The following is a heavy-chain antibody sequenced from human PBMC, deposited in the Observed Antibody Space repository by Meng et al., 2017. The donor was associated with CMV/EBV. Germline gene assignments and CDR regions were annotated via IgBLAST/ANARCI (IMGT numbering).Heavy chain of an antibody. CDR1: GFTFSSYS. Sequence: GESLKISCAASGFTFSSYSMNWVRQAPGKGLEWVSYISSSGSTIYYADSVKGRFTISRDNAKNSLYLQMNSLRAEDTAVYYCARDGWFSDISSGWYRDKYYYYGMDVWGQGTTVTVSS. D-gene: IGHD6-19*01. J-gene: IGHJ6*02. CDR3: ARDGWFSDISSGWYRDKYYYYGMDV. CDR2: ISSSGSTI. V-gene: IGHV3-48*04.